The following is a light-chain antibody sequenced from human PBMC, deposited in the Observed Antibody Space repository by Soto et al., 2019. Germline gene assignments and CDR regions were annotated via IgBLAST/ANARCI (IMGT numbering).Light chain of an antibody. CDR1: QSVSSN. CDR2: GAS. CDR3: QHRSNWPPTIT. Sequence: DIVMTQSPAPLSVSPGGRATLSCRASQSVSSNLAWYQQKPGQAPRLLIYGASTRATGIPARFSGSGSGTEFTLTISSLQSEDFAFYYCQHRSNWPPTITFGQGTRLEIK. V-gene: IGKV3-15*01. J-gene: IGKJ5*01.